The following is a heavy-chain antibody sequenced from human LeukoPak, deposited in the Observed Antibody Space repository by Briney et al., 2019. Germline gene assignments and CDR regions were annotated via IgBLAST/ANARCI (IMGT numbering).Heavy chain of an antibody. J-gene: IGHJ4*02. Sequence: ASVKVSCKASGNTFTSYGISWVRQAPGQGLEWMGWISAYNGNTNYAQKLQGRVTMTTDTSTSTAYMELRSLRSDDTAVYYCARSTFSRYSGSYYPLDYWGQGTLVTVSS. CDR1: GNTFTSYG. CDR3: ARSTFSRYSGSYYPLDY. V-gene: IGHV1-18*01. D-gene: IGHD1-26*01. CDR2: ISAYNGNT.